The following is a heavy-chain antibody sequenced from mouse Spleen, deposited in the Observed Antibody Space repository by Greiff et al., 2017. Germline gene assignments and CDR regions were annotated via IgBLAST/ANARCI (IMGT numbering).Heavy chain of an antibody. Sequence: QVQLQQPGAELVKPGASVKVSCKASGYTFISYWMHWVKQRPGQGLEWIGRIHPSDSDTNYNQKFKGKATLTVDKSSSTAYMQLSSLTSEDSAVYYCAKDYYGSSYWYFDVWGAGTTVTVSS. J-gene: IGHJ1*01. CDR1: GYTFISYW. CDR3: AKDYYGSSYWYFDV. V-gene: IGHV1-74*01. D-gene: IGHD1-1*01. CDR2: IHPSDSDT.